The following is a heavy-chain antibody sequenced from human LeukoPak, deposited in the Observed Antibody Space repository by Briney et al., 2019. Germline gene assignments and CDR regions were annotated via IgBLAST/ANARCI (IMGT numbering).Heavy chain of an antibody. Sequence: SETLSLTCAVYGGSFSGYYWSWIRQPPGKGLEWIGEINHSGSTNYNPSLKSRVTISVDTSKNQFSLKLSSVTAADTAVYYCARGSTVTTFDYWGQGTLVTVSS. V-gene: IGHV4-34*01. CDR2: INHSGST. CDR1: GGSFSGYY. D-gene: IGHD4-17*01. CDR3: ARGSTVTTFDY. J-gene: IGHJ4*02.